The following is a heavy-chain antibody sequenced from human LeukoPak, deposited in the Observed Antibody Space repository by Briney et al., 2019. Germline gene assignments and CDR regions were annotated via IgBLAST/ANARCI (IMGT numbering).Heavy chain of an antibody. V-gene: IGHV1-8*01. J-gene: IGHJ5*02. Sequence: ASVKVSCKASGYTFTSYDINWVRQATGQGLEWMGWMNPNSGNTGYAQKFQGRVTMTRNTSISTAYMELSSLRSEDTAVYYCAVGSSWYNWFDPWGQGTLVTVSS. CDR3: AVGSSWYNWFDP. CDR1: GYTFTSYD. CDR2: MNPNSGNT. D-gene: IGHD6-13*01.